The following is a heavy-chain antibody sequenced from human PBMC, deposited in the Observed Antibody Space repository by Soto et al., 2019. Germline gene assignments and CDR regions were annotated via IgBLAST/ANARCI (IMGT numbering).Heavy chain of an antibody. Sequence: SETMSLTCTVSGGSIRSYYWTWIRQPPGKGLEWLGYIFYSGSTFYNPSLKSRVTISIHTSKSQFSLQLTSVTAADTAVYYCARGAADTAMVDSWGQGTLVTVSS. CDR1: GGSIRSYY. J-gene: IGHJ4*02. V-gene: IGHV4-59*01. D-gene: IGHD5-18*01. CDR3: ARGAADTAMVDS. CDR2: IFYSGST.